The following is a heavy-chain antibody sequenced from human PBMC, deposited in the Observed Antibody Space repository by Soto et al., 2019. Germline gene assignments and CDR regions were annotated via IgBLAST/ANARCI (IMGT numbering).Heavy chain of an antibody. D-gene: IGHD3-10*01. J-gene: IGHJ5*02. CDR1: GYTFTSYD. V-gene: IGHV1-8*01. CDR3: AMYYYGSGSPSWFDP. Sequence: ASVKVSCKASGYTFTSYDINWVRQATGQGLEWMGWMNPNSGNTGYARKFQGRVTMTRNTSISTAYMELSSLRSEDTAVYYCAMYYYGSGSPSWFDPWGQGTLVTVSS. CDR2: MNPNSGNT.